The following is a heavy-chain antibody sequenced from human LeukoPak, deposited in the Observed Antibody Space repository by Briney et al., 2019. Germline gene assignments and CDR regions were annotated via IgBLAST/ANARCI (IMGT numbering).Heavy chain of an antibody. J-gene: IGHJ5*02. V-gene: IGHV4-39*01. CDR1: GGSILDSTYY. CDR2: IFYTGNT. Sequence: SETLSLTCTVSGGSILDSTYYWAWIRQPPGRGLEWIATIFYTGNTHYNPSLKSRVTMSVDTVKNQFSLNLNSVTAADTAVYYCARQSSGYYYGWFDPWGQGTLVTVSS. CDR3: ARQSSGYYYGWFDP. D-gene: IGHD3-22*01.